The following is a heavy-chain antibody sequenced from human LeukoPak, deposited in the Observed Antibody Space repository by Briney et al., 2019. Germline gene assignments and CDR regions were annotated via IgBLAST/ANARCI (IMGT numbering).Heavy chain of an antibody. J-gene: IGHJ4*02. CDR2: INPNSGGT. CDR1: GYTFTGYY. V-gene: IGHV1-2*02. Sequence: GASVKVSCNTFGYTFTGYYMHWVRQAPGQGLEWMGWINPNSGGTNYAQKLQGRVTMTTDTSTSTAYMELRSLRSDDTAVYYCARVEQQLDFDYWGQGTLVTVSS. D-gene: IGHD6-13*01. CDR3: ARVEQQLDFDY.